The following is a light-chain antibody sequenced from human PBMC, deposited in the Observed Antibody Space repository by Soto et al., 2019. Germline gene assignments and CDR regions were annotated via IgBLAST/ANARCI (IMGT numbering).Light chain of an antibody. V-gene: IGKV3-20*01. CDR3: QQDGSSPPNT. Sequence: EIVLTQSPGTLYLSPGERATLSCRASQSVSSSYLAWDQQKPGQAPRLRIYGASSRATGIPDRFSGSGSWTDLTLTISRLEPEDFAVYYCQQDGSSPPNTCGQGTKLEIK. J-gene: IGKJ2*01. CDR1: QSVSSSY. CDR2: GAS.